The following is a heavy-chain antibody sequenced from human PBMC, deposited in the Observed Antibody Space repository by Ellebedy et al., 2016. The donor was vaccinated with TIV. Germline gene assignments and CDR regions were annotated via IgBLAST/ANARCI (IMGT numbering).Heavy chain of an antibody. V-gene: IGHV1-3*01. Sequence: ASVKVSXKASGYTFSSYAIHWVRQAPGQSLEWMGWINAANGNTKISQKFQGRVSITRATSARTVYMELSIPTSGDTAVYYCARGRAYGSGSDLDYWGQGTLVTVSS. CDR3: ARGRAYGSGSDLDY. D-gene: IGHD3-10*01. CDR1: GYTFSSYA. J-gene: IGHJ4*02. CDR2: INAANGNT.